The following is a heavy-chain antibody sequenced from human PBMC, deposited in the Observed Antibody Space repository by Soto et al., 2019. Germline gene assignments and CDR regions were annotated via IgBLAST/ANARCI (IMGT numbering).Heavy chain of an antibody. D-gene: IGHD3-22*01. J-gene: IGHJ3*02. CDR1: GYTFTSYD. CDR2: MNPNSGNT. CDR3: ARGQWYYYDSEKDAFDI. V-gene: IGHV1-8*01. Sequence: ASVKVSCKASGYTFTSYDINWVRQATGQGLEWMGWMNPNSGNTGYAQKFQGRVTMTRNTSISTAYMELSSLRSEDTAVYYCARGQWYYYDSEKDAFDIWGQGTMVTVSS.